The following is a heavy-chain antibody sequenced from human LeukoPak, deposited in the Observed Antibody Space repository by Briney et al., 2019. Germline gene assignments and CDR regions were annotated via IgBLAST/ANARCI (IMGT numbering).Heavy chain of an antibody. CDR2: IYYSGST. CDR1: GGSISSSSYY. J-gene: IGHJ4*02. V-gene: IGHV4-39*07. CDR3: ARDGDYGEGVDY. D-gene: IGHD4-17*01. Sequence: PSETLSLTCTVSGGSISSSSYYWGWIRQPPGKGLEWIGSIYYSGSTYYNPSLKSRVTISVDTSKNQFSLKLSSVTAADTAVYYCARDGDYGEGVDYWGQGTLVTVSS.